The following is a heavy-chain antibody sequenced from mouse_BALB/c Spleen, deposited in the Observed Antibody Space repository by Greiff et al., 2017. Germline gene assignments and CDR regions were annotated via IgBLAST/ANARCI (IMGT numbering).Heavy chain of an antibody. Sequence: EVQVVESGPELVKPGASVKVSCKASGYAFTSYNMYWVKQSHGKSLEWIGYIDPYNGGTSYNQKFKGKATLTVDKSSSTAYMHLNSLTSEDSAVYYCARLDHYYAMDYWGQGTSVTVSS. CDR2: IDPYNGGT. J-gene: IGHJ4*01. CDR1: GYAFTSYN. CDR3: ARLDHYYAMDY. V-gene: IGHV1S135*01.